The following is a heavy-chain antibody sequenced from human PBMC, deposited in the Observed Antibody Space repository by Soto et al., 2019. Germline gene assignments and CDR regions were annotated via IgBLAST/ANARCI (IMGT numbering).Heavy chain of an antibody. V-gene: IGHV4-30-4*01. D-gene: IGHD3-10*01. Sequence: SETLSLTCTVSGGSISSGDYYWSWIRQPPGKGLEWIGYIYYSGSTYYNPSLKSRVTISVDTSKNQFSLKLSSVTAADTAVYYCARDRAEYGSGIDYWGQGTLVTVSS. CDR2: IYYSGST. CDR1: GGSISSGDYY. J-gene: IGHJ4*02. CDR3: ARDRAEYGSGIDY.